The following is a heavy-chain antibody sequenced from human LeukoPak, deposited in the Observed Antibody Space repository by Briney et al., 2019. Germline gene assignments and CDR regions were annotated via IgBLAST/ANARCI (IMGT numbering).Heavy chain of an antibody. Sequence: GASVKVSCKASGYTFTSYYMHWVRQAPGEGLEWMGIINPSGGSTNYAQKFQGRVTITADKSTSTAYMELSSLRSEDTAVYYCASLWGSVEMATIWDYMDVWGKGTTVTVSS. V-gene: IGHV1-46*01. CDR2: INPSGGST. CDR3: ASLWGSVEMATIWDYMDV. D-gene: IGHD5-24*01. J-gene: IGHJ6*03. CDR1: GYTFTSYY.